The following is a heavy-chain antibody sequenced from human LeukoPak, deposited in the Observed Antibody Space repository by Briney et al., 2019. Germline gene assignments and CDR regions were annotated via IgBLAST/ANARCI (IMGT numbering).Heavy chain of an antibody. D-gene: IGHD6-25*01. CDR2: ISAYNGNT. CDR3: ARDPHASGSYYYYYYYMDV. V-gene: IGHV1-18*01. Sequence: ASVKVSCKASGYTFTSYGISWVRQAPGQGLEWMGWISAYNGNTNYAQKLQGRVTMTTDTSTSTAYMELRSLRSDDTAVYYCARDPHASGSYYYYYYYMDVWGKGTTVTVSS. CDR1: GYTFTSYG. J-gene: IGHJ6*03.